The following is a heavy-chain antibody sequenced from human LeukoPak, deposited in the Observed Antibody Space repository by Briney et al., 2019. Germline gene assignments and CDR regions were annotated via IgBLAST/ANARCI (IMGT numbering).Heavy chain of an antibody. CDR3: TTENYDFWSAFGY. Sequence: AGSLTLSCAASGFTLNSDAMSWVRQAPGKGLEWVSAISPGGTTYYADSVKGRFTISRDTSKNTLHLQMTSLRAEDTAIYYCTTENYDFWSAFGYWGLGTLVTVSS. D-gene: IGHD3-3*01. CDR2: ISPGGTT. CDR1: GFTLNSDA. J-gene: IGHJ4*02. V-gene: IGHV3-23*01.